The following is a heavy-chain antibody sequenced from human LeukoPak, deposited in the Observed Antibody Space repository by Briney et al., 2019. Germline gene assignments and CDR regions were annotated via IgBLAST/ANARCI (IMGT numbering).Heavy chain of an antibody. V-gene: IGHV3-11*01. Sequence: PGGSLRLSCAASGFTFSDYYMSWIRQAPGKGLEWVSYINTSGTTIYYADSVKGRFTISRDNSKNTLFLQMNSLRVEDTAPYYCAKSVAIYFYYGLDVWGQGTTVTVSS. D-gene: IGHD3-3*01. J-gene: IGHJ6*02. CDR3: AKSVAIYFYYGLDV. CDR1: GFTFSDYY. CDR2: INTSGTTI.